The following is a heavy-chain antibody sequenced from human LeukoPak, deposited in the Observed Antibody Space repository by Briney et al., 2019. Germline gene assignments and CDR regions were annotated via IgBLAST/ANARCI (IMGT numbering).Heavy chain of an antibody. CDR1: GFTFSSYA. D-gene: IGHD3-9*01. V-gene: IGHV3-23*01. Sequence: GGSLRLSCAASGFTFSSYAMSWVRQAPGKGLEWVSATSGSGGSTYYADSVKGRFTISRDNSKNTLYLQMNSLRAEDTAVYYCAKSNPTYYDILTGLFDYWGQGTLVTVSS. CDR2: TSGSGGST. CDR3: AKSNPTYYDILTGLFDY. J-gene: IGHJ4*02.